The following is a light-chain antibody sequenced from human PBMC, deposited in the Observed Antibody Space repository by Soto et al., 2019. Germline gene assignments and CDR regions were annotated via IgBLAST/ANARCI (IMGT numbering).Light chain of an antibody. CDR2: AAS. Sequence: DIQGTQSPSSVYASVGDRVTITCRASQDIAAYLAWYQHKPGRAPELLIHAASSLQSGVPSRFSGSGSGTDFTLTINSLQPEDFATYYCQQAYSFPITFGQGTRLEIK. V-gene: IGKV1D-12*01. CDR3: QQAYSFPIT. J-gene: IGKJ5*01. CDR1: QDIAAY.